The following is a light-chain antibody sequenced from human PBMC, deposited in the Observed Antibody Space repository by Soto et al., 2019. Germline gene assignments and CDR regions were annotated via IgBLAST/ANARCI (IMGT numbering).Light chain of an antibody. CDR3: SSYTSSSTHYV. CDR1: SSDVGGYNY. J-gene: IGLJ1*01. Sequence: QSVLTQPASVSGSPGQSITISCTGTSSDVGGYNYVSWYQQHPGKAPKLMIYEVSNRPSGVSNRFSGSKSGNTASLTISGLQVEDEAGYYCSSYTSSSTHYVFGNRTKVTVL. V-gene: IGLV2-14*01. CDR2: EVS.